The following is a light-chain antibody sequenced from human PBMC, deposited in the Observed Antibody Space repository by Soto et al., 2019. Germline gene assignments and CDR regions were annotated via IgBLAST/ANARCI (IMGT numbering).Light chain of an antibody. CDR1: EGIVNY. Sequence: IQLTQSPSSLSASVGDRVTITCRASEGIVNYLAWYQQQPGKAPKLLIYGASTLQGGVPSRFTGSGSGTDFPLTISSLQPEVLATYHCQQLFRYPLAFGQGTRLE. CDR3: QQLFRYPLA. V-gene: IGKV1-9*01. CDR2: GAS. J-gene: IGKJ5*01.